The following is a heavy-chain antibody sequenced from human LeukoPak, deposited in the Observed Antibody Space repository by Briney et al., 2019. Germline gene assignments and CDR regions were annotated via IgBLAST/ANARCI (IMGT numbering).Heavy chain of an antibody. J-gene: IGHJ4*02. CDR3: ARGGCSGGSCYVEDY. D-gene: IGHD2-15*01. Sequence: GASVKVSCKASGYTFTSYAMDWVRQAPGQGLEWMGWINTNTGNPTYAQGFTGRFVFSLDTSVSTAYLQISSPKAEDTAVYYCARGGCSGGSCYVEDYWGQGTLVTVSS. V-gene: IGHV7-4-1*02. CDR2: INTNTGNP. CDR1: GYTFTSYA.